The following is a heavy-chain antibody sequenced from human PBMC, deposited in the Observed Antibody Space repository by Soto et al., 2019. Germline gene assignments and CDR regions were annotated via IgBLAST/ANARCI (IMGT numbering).Heavy chain of an antibody. CDR2: IIPIFATA. Sequence: QVQLVQSGAEVKKPGSSVKVSCKASGGTFSSYAISWVRQASGQGLEWMGGIIPIFATANYQQKFQGRVTMTXXEXTXIDYMELSSLRSEDTAVYYCARVQLERRDWYYGMAVWGQGTTDTVSS. V-gene: IGHV1-69*05. CDR1: GGTFSSYA. CDR3: ARVQLERRDWYYGMAV. D-gene: IGHD1-1*01. J-gene: IGHJ6*02.